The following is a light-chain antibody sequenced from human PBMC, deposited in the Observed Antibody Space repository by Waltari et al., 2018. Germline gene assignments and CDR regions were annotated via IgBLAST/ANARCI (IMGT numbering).Light chain of an antibody. CDR2: EVS. CDR1: SSDVGRYNI. J-gene: IGLJ2*01. V-gene: IGLV2-23*02. Sequence: QSALTQPASVSGSPGQSITISCTGTSSDVGRYNIVSWYQQHPGKAPKLMIYEVSKRPSGVSNRFSGSKSGNTASLTISGLQAEDEADYYCCSYAGSSTFVVFGGGTKLTVL. CDR3: CSYAGSSTFVV.